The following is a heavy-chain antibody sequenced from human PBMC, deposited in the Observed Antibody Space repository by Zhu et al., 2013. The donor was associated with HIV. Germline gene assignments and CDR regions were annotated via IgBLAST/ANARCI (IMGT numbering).Heavy chain of an antibody. CDR1: GYTFSGYY. CDR2: MNPNSGDT. V-gene: IGHV1-2*02. Sequence: QGQLVQSGAEVTKPGASVKVSCRASGYTFSGYYFHWVRQAPGQGLEWMGCMNPNSGDTNYEQKFEGRVTMTSDTSISTAYMELSRLTSDDTAVYYCATDRVAVVGNGGYYGADVWGQGTTVIVSS. J-gene: IGHJ6*02. CDR3: ATDRVAVVGNGGYYGADV. D-gene: IGHD6-19*01.